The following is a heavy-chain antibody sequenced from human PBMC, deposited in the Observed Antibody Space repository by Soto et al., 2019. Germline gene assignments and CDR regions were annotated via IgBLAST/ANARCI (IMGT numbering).Heavy chain of an antibody. D-gene: IGHD4-17*01. CDR3: ASGLSVTRFDY. V-gene: IGHV4-31*03. Sequence: QVQLQESGPGLVTPSQTLSLTCTVSGGSISSGGYYWTWIRQYPGKGLEWIGYIYYSRSTFYNPSIKSRVSISVDTSKNQFSLNLSSVTAADTAVYYCASGLSVTRFDYWGQGTLVTVSS. J-gene: IGHJ4*02. CDR2: IYYSRST. CDR1: GGSISSGGYY.